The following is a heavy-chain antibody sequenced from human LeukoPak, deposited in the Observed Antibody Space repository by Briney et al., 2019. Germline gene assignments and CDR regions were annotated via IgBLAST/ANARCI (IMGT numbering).Heavy chain of an antibody. V-gene: IGHV3-30-3*01. CDR2: ISYDGSNK. D-gene: IGHD2-15*01. CDR3: ARGIDIVVVVAATPHYFDY. Sequence: GGSLRLSCAASGFTFSSYAMSWVRQAPGKGLEWVAVISYDGSNKYYADSVKGRFTISRDNSKNTLYLQMNSLRAEDTAVYYCARGIDIVVVVAATPHYFDYWGQGTLVTVSS. CDR1: GFTFSSYA. J-gene: IGHJ4*02.